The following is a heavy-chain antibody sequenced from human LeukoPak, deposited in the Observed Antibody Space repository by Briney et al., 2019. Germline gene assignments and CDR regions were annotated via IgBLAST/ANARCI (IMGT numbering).Heavy chain of an antibody. CDR1: GFSFSYYS. J-gene: IGHJ4*02. CDR2: ISSSSSAI. Sequence: GGSLRLSCAASGFSFSYYSMHWVRQAPGKGLEWVSYISSSSSAIYYADSVKGRFTISRDNAKNSLYLQMNSLRVEDTAVYYCARDSGYGSVLYYFDYRGQGTLVTVSS. D-gene: IGHD3-10*01. CDR3: ARDSGYGSVLYYFDY. V-gene: IGHV3-48*04.